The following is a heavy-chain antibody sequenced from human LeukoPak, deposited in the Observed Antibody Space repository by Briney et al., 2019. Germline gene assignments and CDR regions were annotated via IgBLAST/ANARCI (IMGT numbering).Heavy chain of an antibody. CDR1: GFTLSRDG. J-gene: IGHJ3*02. Sequence: GRSVRLSWAASGFTLSRDGMHWARQAPGKGLEWVAVIWYDGSNKYYADSVKGRFTISRDNSKNTLYLQMNSLRAEDTAVYYCAKAYIPGRIFGVLAFDSWGQGTMVTVSS. V-gene: IGHV3-33*06. CDR3: AKAYIPGRIFGVLAFDS. D-gene: IGHD3-10*02. CDR2: IWYDGSNK.